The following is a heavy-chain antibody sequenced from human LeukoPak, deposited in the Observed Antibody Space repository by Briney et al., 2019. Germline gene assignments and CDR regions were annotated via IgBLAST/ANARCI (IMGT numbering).Heavy chain of an antibody. CDR1: GGSISSSIYY. D-gene: IGHD2-15*01. CDR2: IYHSGST. CDR3: ARDRGCSGGSCPLYYYMDV. Sequence: PSETLSLTCTVSGGSISSSIYYWGWIRQPPGKGLEWIGSIYHSGSTYYNPSLKSRVTISVDTSKNQFSLKLSSVTAADTAVYYCARDRGCSGGSCPLYYYMDVWGKGTTVTVSS. J-gene: IGHJ6*03. V-gene: IGHV4-39*07.